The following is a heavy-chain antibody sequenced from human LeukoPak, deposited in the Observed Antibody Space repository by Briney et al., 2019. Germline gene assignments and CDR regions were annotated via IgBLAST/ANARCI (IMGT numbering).Heavy chain of an antibody. CDR2: ISGNGET. J-gene: IGHJ4*02. CDR3: AKASWVSSTDAVR. V-gene: IGHV3-23*01. CDR1: GLSFSSFA. Sequence: GGSLRLSCAASGLSFSSFAMSWVRQGPARGLEWVSSISGNGETFYADSVKGRFTLSSDSSRNTVYFQLNNLRGEDTAIYYCAKASWVSSTDAVRWGQGTLATVSS. D-gene: IGHD3-16*01.